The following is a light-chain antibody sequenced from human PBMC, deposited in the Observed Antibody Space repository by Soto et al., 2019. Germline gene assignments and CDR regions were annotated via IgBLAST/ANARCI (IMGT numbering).Light chain of an antibody. Sequence: EIVLTQSPATLSLSPGERATLSCRASQSVSSYLAWYQQKPGQAPRLLIYGASNRATGIPARFSGSGSGTDFTLTISSLEPEDFAVYYCQHRSNWALTFGGGTKVDIK. CDR1: QSVSSY. J-gene: IGKJ4*01. CDR3: QHRSNWALT. V-gene: IGKV3-11*01. CDR2: GAS.